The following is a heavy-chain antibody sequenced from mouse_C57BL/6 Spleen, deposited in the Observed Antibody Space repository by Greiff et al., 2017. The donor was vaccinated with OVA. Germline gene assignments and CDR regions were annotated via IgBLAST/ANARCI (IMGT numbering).Heavy chain of an antibody. D-gene: IGHD4-1*01. CDR1: GFNIKDVY. J-gene: IGHJ2*01. CDR3: TTVTGYYFDY. V-gene: IGHV14-4*01. Sequence: EVQLQQSGAELVRPGASVKLSCTASGFNIKDVYMHWVKQRPEQGLEWIGWIDPENGDTEYASKFQGKATITADTSSNTAYLQLSSLTSEDTAVYYCTTVTGYYFDYWGQGTTLTVSS. CDR2: IDPENGDT.